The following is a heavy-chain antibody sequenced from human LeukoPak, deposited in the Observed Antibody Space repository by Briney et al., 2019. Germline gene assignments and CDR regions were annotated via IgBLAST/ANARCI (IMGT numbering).Heavy chain of an antibody. V-gene: IGHV1-2*02. CDR2: IIPDSGDT. D-gene: IGHD3-16*01. CDR1: GYTFTGYY. Sequence: ASVKVSSKPSGYTFTGYYIHWLRPAPGQGLEWMGWIIPDSGDTNYAQKFQGRVTMTRDTSITTVYMDLNRLKSDDTAMYYCGRGDGLMGYWGQGTLVTVSS. CDR3: GRGDGLMGY. J-gene: IGHJ4*02.